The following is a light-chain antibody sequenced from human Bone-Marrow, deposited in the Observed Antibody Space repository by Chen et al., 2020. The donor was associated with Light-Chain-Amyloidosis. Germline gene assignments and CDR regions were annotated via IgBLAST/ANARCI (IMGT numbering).Light chain of an antibody. CDR3: AAWDDSLNGVV. Sequence: QSVLTQPPSASGTPGQRVTISCSGSSSNIGNNYVYWYQQVPRTAPKLLIYKNNQRPSGVPDRFSGARSGTSASLAISGLRSEDDADYYCAAWDDSLNGVVFGVGTKLTVL. V-gene: IGLV1-47*01. CDR2: KNN. CDR1: SSNIGNNY. J-gene: IGLJ2*01.